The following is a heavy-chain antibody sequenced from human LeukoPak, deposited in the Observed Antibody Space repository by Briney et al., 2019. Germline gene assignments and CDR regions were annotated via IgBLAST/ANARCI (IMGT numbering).Heavy chain of an antibody. CDR3: ARGQVYFDY. V-gene: IGHV4-59*01. CDR1: GASISSDY. J-gene: IGHJ4*02. CDR2: IYYSGYT. Sequence: KPSETLSLTCTVSGASISSDYWSWIRQPPGKGMEYIGYIYYSGYTTYNPSLKSRVTISLDTSRNKFSLKLSSVTAADTAVYYCARGQVYFDYWGQGTLVTGAS.